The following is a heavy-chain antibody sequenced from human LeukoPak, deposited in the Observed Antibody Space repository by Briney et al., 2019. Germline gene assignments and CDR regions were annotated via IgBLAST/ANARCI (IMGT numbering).Heavy chain of an antibody. D-gene: IGHD1-26*01. CDR2: IYYSGST. V-gene: IGHV4-59*08. CDR1: GGSISSYY. CDR3: ARIIVGATRNHYMDV. J-gene: IGHJ6*03. Sequence: PSETLSLTCTVSGGSISSYYWSWIRQPPGKGLEWIGYIYYSGSTNYNPSLKSRVTISVDTSKNQFSLKLSSVTAAGTAVYYCARIIVGATRNHYMDVWGKGTTVTVSS.